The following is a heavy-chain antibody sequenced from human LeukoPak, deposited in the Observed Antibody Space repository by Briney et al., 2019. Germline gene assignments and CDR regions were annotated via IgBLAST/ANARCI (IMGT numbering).Heavy chain of an antibody. V-gene: IGHV3-21*01. Sequence: GGSLRLSCAASGFTFSTYSMNWVRQAPGKGLEWVSSISSSSSHTYYADSVKGRSTISRDNAKKSLYLQMNSLRAEDTAVYYCVRELLEAFDIWGQGTMVTVSS. CDR1: GFTFSTYS. D-gene: IGHD1-1*01. CDR2: ISSSSSHT. J-gene: IGHJ3*02. CDR3: VRELLEAFDI.